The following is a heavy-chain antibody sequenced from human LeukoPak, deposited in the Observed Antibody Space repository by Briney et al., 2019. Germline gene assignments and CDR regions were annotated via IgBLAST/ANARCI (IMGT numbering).Heavy chain of an antibody. CDR2: INHSGST. J-gene: IGHJ3*02. V-gene: IGHV4-34*01. Sequence: PSETLSLTCAVYGGSFSGYYWSWIRQPPGKGLEWIGEINHSGSTNYNPSLKSRVTISVDTSENQFSLKLSSVPAADTAVYYCARRGTTLLGLSLSDAFDIWGQGTMVTVSS. CDR3: ARRGTTLLGLSLSDAFDI. D-gene: IGHD2-21*01. CDR1: GGSFSGYY.